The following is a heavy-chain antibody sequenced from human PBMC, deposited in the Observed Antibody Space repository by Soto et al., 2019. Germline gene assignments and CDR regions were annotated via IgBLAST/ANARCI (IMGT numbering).Heavy chain of an antibody. CDR3: ARDPGITGTTEYFDY. CDR2: IYYSGRA. Sequence: SETLSLTCTVSGGSISSYYWNWIRQPPGKGVEWIGYIYYSGRANYNPSLKSRVTISVDTSKNQFSLKLSSVTAADTAVYYCARDPGITGTTEYFDYWGQGTLVTV. J-gene: IGHJ4*02. CDR1: GGSISSYY. V-gene: IGHV4-59*01. D-gene: IGHD1-7*01.